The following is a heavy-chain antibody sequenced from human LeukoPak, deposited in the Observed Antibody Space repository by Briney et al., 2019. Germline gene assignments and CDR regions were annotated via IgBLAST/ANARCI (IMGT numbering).Heavy chain of an antibody. CDR1: GYTFTSYA. V-gene: IGHV1-3*01. Sequence: GASVKVSCKASGYTFTSYAMHWVRQAPGQRLEWMGWINAGNGNTKYSQKFQGRVTITRDTSASTAYMELSSLRSEDTAVYYCASRTPCGGDCYYYYYGMDVWGQGTTVTVSS. CDR2: INAGNGNT. D-gene: IGHD2-21*02. CDR3: ASRTPCGGDCYYYYYGMDV. J-gene: IGHJ6*02.